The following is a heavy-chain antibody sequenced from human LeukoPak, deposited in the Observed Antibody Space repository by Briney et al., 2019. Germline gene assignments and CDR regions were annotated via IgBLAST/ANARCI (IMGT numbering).Heavy chain of an antibody. D-gene: IGHD3-10*01. CDR3: ARWDRSGSYYSDAFDI. J-gene: IGHJ3*02. CDR2: ISSSGSTI. Sequence: GGSLRLSCAASGFTFSDYYMSWIRQAPGKGLEWVSYISSSGSTIYYADSVKGRFTISRDNAKNSLYLQMNSLRAEDTAVYYCARWDRSGSYYSDAFDIWGQGTMVTVSS. V-gene: IGHV3-11*04. CDR1: GFTFSDYY.